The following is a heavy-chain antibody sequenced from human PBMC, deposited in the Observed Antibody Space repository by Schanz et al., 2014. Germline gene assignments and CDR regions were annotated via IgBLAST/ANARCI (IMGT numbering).Heavy chain of an antibody. D-gene: IGHD5-18*01. Sequence: QVHLVQSGAEVKKPGSSVKVSCKASGYTFVSYSMHWVRQAPGQGLEWMGWISTSNGNTNYIQKLQGRVTMTTDTSTSTAYMDLRSLRSDDTALYYCTRGGYSYALSAFDIWGQGTMVTVSS. J-gene: IGHJ3*02. CDR2: ISTSNGNT. CDR3: TRGGYSYALSAFDI. CDR1: GYTFVSYS. V-gene: IGHV1-18*04.